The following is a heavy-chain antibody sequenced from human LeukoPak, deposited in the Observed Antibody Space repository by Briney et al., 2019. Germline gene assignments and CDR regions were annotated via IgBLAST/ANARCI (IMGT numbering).Heavy chain of an antibody. Sequence: SETLSLTCTVSGGSISSYYWGWIRQPPGEGLEWIGSIYYSGSTYYNPSLKSRVTISVDTSKNQFSLKLSSVTAADTAVYYCARQWHQLLYFDYWGQGTLVTVSS. V-gene: IGHV4-39*01. CDR2: IYYSGST. CDR3: ARQWHQLLYFDY. D-gene: IGHD2-2*01. J-gene: IGHJ4*02. CDR1: GGSISSYY.